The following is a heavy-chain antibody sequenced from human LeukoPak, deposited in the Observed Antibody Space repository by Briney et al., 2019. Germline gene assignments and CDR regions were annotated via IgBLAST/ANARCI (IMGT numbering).Heavy chain of an antibody. V-gene: IGHV4-61*02. J-gene: IGHJ4*02. CDR2: IYTSGST. Sequence: PSETLSLTCTVSGGSISSGSYYWSWIRQPAGKGLEWIGRIYTSGSTNYNPSLKGRVTISVDTSKNQFSLKLSSVTAADTAVYYCARSTDSSGYYQRYFDYWGQGTLVTVSS. D-gene: IGHD3-22*01. CDR1: GGSISSGSYY. CDR3: ARSTDSSGYYQRYFDY.